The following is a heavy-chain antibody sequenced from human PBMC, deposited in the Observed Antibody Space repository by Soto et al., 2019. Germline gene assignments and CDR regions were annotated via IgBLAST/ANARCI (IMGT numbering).Heavy chain of an antibody. CDR2: IYPGDSDT. V-gene: IGHV5-51*01. D-gene: IGHD3-10*01. CDR3: AFSPYYRTFFHVLDF. Sequence: PGESLKISCKGSGYSFTSYWNGWVRQMPGKGLEWMGIIYPGDSDTRYSPSFQGQVTISADKSISTAYLQWSSLKASDTAMFYCAFSPYYRTFFHVLDFCGQGTTVTVSS. CDR1: GYSFTSYW. J-gene: IGHJ6*02.